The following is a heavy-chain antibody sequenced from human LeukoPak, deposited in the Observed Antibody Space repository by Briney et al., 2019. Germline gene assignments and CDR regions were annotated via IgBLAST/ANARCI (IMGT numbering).Heavy chain of an antibody. J-gene: IGHJ4*02. Sequence: SETLSLTCTVSGGSLSSDYWTWIRQPPGKRLQWIGYIYYSGNTNYNPSLKSRVTISVDTSKSQFSLRLSSVTAADTAVYYCARLGNRDGYNYFLDYWGQGILVTVSS. V-gene: IGHV4-59*08. CDR3: ARLGNRDGYNYFLDY. D-gene: IGHD5-24*01. CDR2: IYYSGNT. CDR1: GGSLSSDY.